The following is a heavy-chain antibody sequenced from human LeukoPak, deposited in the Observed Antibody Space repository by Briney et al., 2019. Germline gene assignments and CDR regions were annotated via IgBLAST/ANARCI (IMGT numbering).Heavy chain of an antibody. V-gene: IGHV1-69*13. CDR3: ARSITMVRGVITYFDY. CDR2: LFSICGTT. Sequence: GASVKLSCKASGGTFSSNAISWVRQAPGRGREWMGGLFSICGTTNYTQKSEGRVKITADESTSTAYVELRSERSEDTAVYFCARSITMVRGVITYFDYWGQGTLVTASP. CDR1: GGTFSSNA. D-gene: IGHD3-10*01. J-gene: IGHJ4*02.